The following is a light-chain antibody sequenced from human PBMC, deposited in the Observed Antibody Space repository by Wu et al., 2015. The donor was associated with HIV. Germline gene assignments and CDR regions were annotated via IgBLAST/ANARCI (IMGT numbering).Light chain of an antibody. CDR1: QSVNIN. J-gene: IGKJ2*01. Sequence: TQSPVTLSVSPGERATLSCRASQSVNINLAWYQQKPGQAPRLLIYRSSSRATGIPDRFSGSGSGTDFTLTISRLEPEDFAVYYCQDYSRPNRTFGQGTNLEIK. CDR3: QDYSRPNRT. CDR2: RSS. V-gene: IGKV3-20*01.